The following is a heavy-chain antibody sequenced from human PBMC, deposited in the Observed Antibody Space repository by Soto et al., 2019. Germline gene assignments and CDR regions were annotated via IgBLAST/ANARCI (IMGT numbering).Heavy chain of an antibody. Sequence: PGGSLRLSCAASGFTFSSYGMHWVRQAPGKGLEWVAAISYDGSNKYYADSVKGRFTISRDNSKNTLYLQMNSLRAEDTAVYYCAKGGGTFPDAFDIWGQGTMVTVSS. CDR2: ISYDGSNK. V-gene: IGHV3-30*18. J-gene: IGHJ3*02. D-gene: IGHD3-16*01. CDR1: GFTFSSYG. CDR3: AKGGGTFPDAFDI.